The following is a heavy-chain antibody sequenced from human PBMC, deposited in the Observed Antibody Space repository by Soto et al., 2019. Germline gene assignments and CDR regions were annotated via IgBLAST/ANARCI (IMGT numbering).Heavy chain of an antibody. CDR1: GGSISSDGYS. CDR2: IYHSGST. CDR3: ARGDYGDFGYYDY. Sequence: SETLSLTCAVSGGSISSDGYSWSWMRQPPGKGLEWIGYIYHSGSTYYNPSLKSRVTISVDMSKNQISLKLSSVTAADTAVYYCARGDYGDFGYYDYWGQGTLVTVSS. V-gene: IGHV4-30-2*01. J-gene: IGHJ4*02. D-gene: IGHD4-17*01.